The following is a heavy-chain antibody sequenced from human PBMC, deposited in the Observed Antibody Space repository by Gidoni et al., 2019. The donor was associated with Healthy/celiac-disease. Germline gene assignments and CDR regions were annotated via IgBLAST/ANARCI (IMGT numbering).Heavy chain of an antibody. CDR2: IYYSGST. V-gene: IGHV4-39*01. CDR1: VGSIRSSSYY. D-gene: IGHD3-10*01. J-gene: IGHJ5*02. Sequence: QLQLQESGPGLVKPSETLSLTCTVSVGSIRSSSYYWGWIRQPPGKGLEWIGSIYYSGSTYYNPSLKSRGTISVDTSKNQFSLKLSSVTAADTAVYYCARHLRDYGSGSYYNGQGPTFDPWGQGTLVTVSS. CDR3: ARHLRDYGSGSYYNGQGPTFDP.